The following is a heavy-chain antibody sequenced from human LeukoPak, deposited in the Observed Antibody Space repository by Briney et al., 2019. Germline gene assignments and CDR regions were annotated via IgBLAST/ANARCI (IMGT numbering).Heavy chain of an antibody. Sequence: PGGSLRLSCAASGLTFSSYSMNWVRQAPGKGLEWVSSISSSSSYIYYADSVKGRFTISGDNAKNSLYLQMNSLRAEDTAVYYCARVGVAATQGNDYWGQGTLVTVSS. CDR1: GLTFSSYS. CDR3: ARVGVAATQGNDY. CDR2: ISSSSSYI. J-gene: IGHJ4*02. D-gene: IGHD2-15*01. V-gene: IGHV3-21*01.